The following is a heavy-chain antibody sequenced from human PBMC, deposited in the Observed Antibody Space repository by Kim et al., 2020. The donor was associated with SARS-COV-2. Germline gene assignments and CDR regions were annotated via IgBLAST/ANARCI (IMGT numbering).Heavy chain of an antibody. D-gene: IGHD2-21*01. V-gene: IGHV1-3*01. Sequence: SQKFQGRVTITRDTSASTAYMELSSLRSEDTAVYYCARAPDLWSRTPFDYWGQGTLVTVSS. J-gene: IGHJ4*02. CDR3: ARAPDLWSRTPFDY.